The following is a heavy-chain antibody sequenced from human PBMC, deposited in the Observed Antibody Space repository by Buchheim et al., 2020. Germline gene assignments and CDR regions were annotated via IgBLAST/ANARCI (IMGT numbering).Heavy chain of an antibody. CDR1: GFTFSSYG. J-gene: IGHJ6*02. CDR2: ISYDGSNK. D-gene: IGHD3-3*01. V-gene: IGHV3-30*18. CDR3: AKGPRFLEWVDGMDV. Sequence: QVQLVESGGGVVQPGRSLRLSCAASGFTFSSYGMHWVRQAPGKGLEWVAVISYDGSNKYYADSVKGRFTISRDNSKNTLHLQMNSLRAEDTAVYYCAKGPRFLEWVDGMDVWGQGTT.